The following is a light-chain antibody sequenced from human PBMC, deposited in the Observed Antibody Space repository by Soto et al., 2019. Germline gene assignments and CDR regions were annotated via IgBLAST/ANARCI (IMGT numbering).Light chain of an antibody. Sequence: EIVMTQSPATLSVSPGERATLSCRASQSVSSNLAWYQQKPGQAPRLLIYGASTRAPGIPARFSGRGSGTEFIRTISSRQSEDFAVYYCQQYNNWPPRTFGQGTKVEIK. CDR1: QSVSSN. CDR3: QQYNNWPPRT. V-gene: IGKV3-15*01. J-gene: IGKJ1*01. CDR2: GAS.